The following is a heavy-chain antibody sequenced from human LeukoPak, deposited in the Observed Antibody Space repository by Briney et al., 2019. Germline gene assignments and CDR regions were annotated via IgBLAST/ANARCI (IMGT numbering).Heavy chain of an antibody. J-gene: IGHJ3*02. D-gene: IGHD5-24*01. CDR2: ISSSGSTI. CDR3: ARDQARDGYNGAFDI. CDR1: GFTFSSYE. Sequence: PGGSLRLSCAASGFTFSSYEMNWVRQAPGKGLEWVSYISSSGSTIYYADSVKGRFTISRDNAKNSPYLQTNSLRAEDTAVYYCARDQARDGYNGAFDIWGQGTMVTVSS. V-gene: IGHV3-48*03.